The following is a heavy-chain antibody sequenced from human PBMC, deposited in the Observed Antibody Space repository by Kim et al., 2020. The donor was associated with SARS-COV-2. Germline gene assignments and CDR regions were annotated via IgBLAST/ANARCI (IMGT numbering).Heavy chain of an antibody. CDR1: GFTFSSYE. Sequence: GGSLRLSCAASGFTFSSYEMNWVRQAPGKGLEWVSYISSSGSTIYYADSVKGRFTISRDNAKNSLYLQMNSLRAEDTAVYYCARETSAWLDIVVVPAAMGVFGAFDFWGQGTMVTVSS. J-gene: IGHJ3*01. D-gene: IGHD2-2*03. CDR2: ISSSGSTI. V-gene: IGHV3-48*03. CDR3: ARETSAWLDIVVVPAAMGVFGAFDF.